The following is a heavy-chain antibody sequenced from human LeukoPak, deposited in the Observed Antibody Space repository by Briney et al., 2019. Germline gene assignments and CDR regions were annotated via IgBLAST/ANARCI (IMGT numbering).Heavy chain of an antibody. V-gene: IGHV3-48*01. Sequence: GGSLRLSCAASGFTFSSNSMDWVRQAPGKGLEWVSYISSGSSATYYADSVKGRFTISRDDAKNSLYLQMNSLRAEDTAVYYCAREGFYYDSSGPVVDYWGQGTLVTVSS. CDR3: AREGFYYDSSGPVVDY. J-gene: IGHJ4*02. CDR2: ISSGSSAT. CDR1: GFTFSSNS. D-gene: IGHD3-22*01.